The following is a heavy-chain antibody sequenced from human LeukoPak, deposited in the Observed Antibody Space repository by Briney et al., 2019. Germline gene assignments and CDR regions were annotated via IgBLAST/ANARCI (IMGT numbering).Heavy chain of an antibody. CDR1: GFTFSNYG. CDR3: AKGFRFGSGGYFDS. CDR2: ISYDGTNK. J-gene: IGHJ4*02. V-gene: IGHV3-30*18. D-gene: IGHD1-26*01. Sequence: GGSLRLSCAASGFTFSNYGMHWVRQAPGKGLEWVAVISYDGTNKYYADSVKGRFTISRDNSKNTLYLQLNSLRAEDTAVYYCAKGFRFGSGGYFDSWGQGTLVTVSP.